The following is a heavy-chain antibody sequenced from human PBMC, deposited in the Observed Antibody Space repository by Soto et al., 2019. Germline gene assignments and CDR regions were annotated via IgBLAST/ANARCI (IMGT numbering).Heavy chain of an antibody. Sequence: QVQLVQSGAEVKKSGASVKVSCKASGYTFTSHDINWVRQATGQGLEWMGWMNPNSGNPGYAQKFQGRVTMTRNTTISTAYMELSSLRSEGTAVYYWASWDYGDYASFDYWGQGNLVTVSS. V-gene: IGHV1-8*01. J-gene: IGHJ4*02. D-gene: IGHD4-17*01. CDR3: ASWDYGDYASFDY. CDR2: MNPNSGNP. CDR1: GYTFTSHD.